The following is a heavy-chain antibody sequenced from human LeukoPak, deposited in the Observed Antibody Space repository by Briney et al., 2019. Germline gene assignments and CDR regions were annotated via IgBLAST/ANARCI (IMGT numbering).Heavy chain of an antibody. Sequence: HTGGSLRLSCAASGFTFRIYWMSWVRQAPGKGLEWVAKINQDGSERYYVDAVKGRFTISRDNAKNSLYLQINSLRAGDTAVYFCVRDAPYCTSASCYNSGGMDVWGQGTTVTVSS. CDR3: VRDAPYCTSASCYNSGGMDV. D-gene: IGHD2-2*02. J-gene: IGHJ6*02. CDR1: GFTFRIYW. V-gene: IGHV3-7*01. CDR2: INQDGSER.